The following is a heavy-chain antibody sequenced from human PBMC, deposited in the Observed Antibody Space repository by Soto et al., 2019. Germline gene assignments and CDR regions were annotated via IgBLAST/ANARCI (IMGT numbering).Heavy chain of an antibody. CDR1: GYTFTNYW. V-gene: IGHV5-51*01. Sequence: GESLKISCKRSGYTFTNYWIGWVRQMPGKGPEWVGIIYPGDSDTKYNPSFQGQVTISADKSITNTYLQWSSLKASDTAIYYCAASIFYYGMDVWGQGTTVTVSS. CDR3: AASIFYYGMDV. CDR2: IYPGDSDT. J-gene: IGHJ6*02.